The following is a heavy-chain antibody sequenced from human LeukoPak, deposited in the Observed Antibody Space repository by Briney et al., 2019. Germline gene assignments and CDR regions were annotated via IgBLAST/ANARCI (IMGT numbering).Heavy chain of an antibody. Sequence: PGGSLRLSCAASGFTFSDYNMNWVRQAPGEGLEWVSSISGSSSYTYYADSVKGRFTISRDNAKNSLYLQMNSLRAEDTAVYYCARGHSGSYFISFGDPFDIWGQGTMVTVSS. CDR3: ARGHSGSYFISFGDPFDI. CDR1: GFTFSDYN. J-gene: IGHJ3*02. D-gene: IGHD1-26*01. V-gene: IGHV3-21*01. CDR2: ISGSSSYT.